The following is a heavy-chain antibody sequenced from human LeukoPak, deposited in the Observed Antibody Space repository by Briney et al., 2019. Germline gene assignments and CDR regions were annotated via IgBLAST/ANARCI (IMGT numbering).Heavy chain of an antibody. V-gene: IGHV3-15*01. CDR3: TGVSRSSWYDY. D-gene: IGHD6-13*01. CDR1: GITVSSAW. Sequence: PGGSLRLSCAPSGITVSSAWMSWLRQAPGKGLEWVGRIKSKTDGGTPDYAAPVKGRFTISRDDSKNTLYLQMNSQKTEDPAVYYRTGVSRSSWYDYWGQGTLVTVSS. J-gene: IGHJ4*02. CDR2: IKSKTDGGTP.